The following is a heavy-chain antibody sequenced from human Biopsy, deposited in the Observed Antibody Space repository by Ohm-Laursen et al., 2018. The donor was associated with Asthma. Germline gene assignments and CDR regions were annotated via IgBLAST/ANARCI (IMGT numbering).Heavy chain of an antibody. CDR3: AREVVSSGFYFDS. J-gene: IGHJ4*02. CDR2: IYTSGST. CDR1: GGSIRNYY. V-gene: IGHV4-59*01. D-gene: IGHD3-22*01. Sequence: PVTLSLTCAVSGGSIRNYYWSWIRQPSGQRLEFIGYIYTSGSTNYNPSLKSRVIISADTSMNQFSLKLSSVTAADTAVYYCAREVVSSGFYFDSWGQGTLVTVSS.